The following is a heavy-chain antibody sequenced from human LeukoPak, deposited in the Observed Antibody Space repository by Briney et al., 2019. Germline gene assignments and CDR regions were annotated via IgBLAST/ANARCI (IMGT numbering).Heavy chain of an antibody. J-gene: IGHJ5*02. Sequence: ASVKVSCKASGGTFSSYAISWVRQAPGQGLEWMGRIIPILGIANYAQKFQGRVTITADKSTSTAYMELSSLRSEDTAVYYCARLRPGIASSAPWGNWFDPWGQGTLVTVSS. CDR3: ARLRPGIASSAPWGNWFDP. CDR2: IIPILGIA. D-gene: IGHD6-13*01. V-gene: IGHV1-69*04. CDR1: GGTFSSYA.